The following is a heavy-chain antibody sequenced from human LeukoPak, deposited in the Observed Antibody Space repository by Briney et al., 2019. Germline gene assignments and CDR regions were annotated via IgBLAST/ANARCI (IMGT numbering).Heavy chain of an antibody. CDR3: ARQRNSSLDY. V-gene: IGHV4-59*08. CDR2: INYSGST. CDR1: GGFISSYY. Sequence: PSETLSLTCTVSGGFISSYYWSWIRQPPGKGLEWIGYINYSGSTNYNPSLKSRVTISVDTSKIQFSLKLSSVTAADTAVYYCARQRNSSLDYWGQGTLVTVSS. D-gene: IGHD6-19*01. J-gene: IGHJ4*02.